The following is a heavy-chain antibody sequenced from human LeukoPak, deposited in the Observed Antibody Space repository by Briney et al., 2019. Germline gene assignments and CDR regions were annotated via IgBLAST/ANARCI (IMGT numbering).Heavy chain of an antibody. J-gene: IGHJ6*03. Sequence: SETLSLTCAVYGGSFSGYYWSWIRQPPGKGLEWIGEINHSGSTNYNPSLKSRVTISVDTSKNQFSLKLSSVTAADTAVYYCARRGALYSGYDWSYYYYYMDVWGKGTTVTISS. CDR1: GGSFSGYY. CDR2: INHSGST. V-gene: IGHV4-34*01. CDR3: ARRGALYSGYDWSYYYYYMDV. D-gene: IGHD5-12*01.